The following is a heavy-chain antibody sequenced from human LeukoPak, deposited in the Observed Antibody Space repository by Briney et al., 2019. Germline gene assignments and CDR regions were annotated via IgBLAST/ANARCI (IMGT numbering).Heavy chain of an antibody. J-gene: IGHJ6*02. V-gene: IGHV1-8*01. CDR2: MNPNSGNT. Sequence: ASVKVSCKASGYTFSSYDVYWVRQSTGQGLECMGWMNPNSGNTGYAQKFQGRVTMTRNTSITTAYMELSSLRPEDTAVYYCARGGMDLHGMDVWGQGTTVTVSS. CDR3: ARGGMDLHGMDV. CDR1: GYTFSSYD. D-gene: IGHD2-2*03.